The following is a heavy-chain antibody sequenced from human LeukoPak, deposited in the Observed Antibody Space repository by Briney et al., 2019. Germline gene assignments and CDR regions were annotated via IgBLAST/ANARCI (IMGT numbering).Heavy chain of an antibody. CDR1: GGSISSSNW. V-gene: IGHV4-4*02. CDR2: IYHSGST. CDR3: ARANSGDYTIDY. Sequence: KASETLSLTCAVSGGSISSSNWWSWVRQPPGKGPEWIGEIYHSGSTNYNPSLKSRVTISVDKSKNQFSLKLSSVTAADTAVYYCARANSGDYTIDYWGQGTLVTVSS. J-gene: IGHJ4*02. D-gene: IGHD4-17*01.